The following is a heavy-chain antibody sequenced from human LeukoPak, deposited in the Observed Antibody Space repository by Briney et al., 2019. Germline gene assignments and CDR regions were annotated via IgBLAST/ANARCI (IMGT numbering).Heavy chain of an antibody. CDR3: ARVGYCSGGSCSGFDP. CDR1: GYSFTSYW. J-gene: IGHJ5*02. Sequence: GKSLKISCKGSGYSFTSYWIGWVRQMPGKGLEWMGIIYPGDSDTRYSPSFQGQVTISADKSISTAYLQWSSLKASDTAMYYCARVGYCSGGSCSGFDPWGQGTLVTVSS. CDR2: IYPGDSDT. D-gene: IGHD2-15*01. V-gene: IGHV5-51*01.